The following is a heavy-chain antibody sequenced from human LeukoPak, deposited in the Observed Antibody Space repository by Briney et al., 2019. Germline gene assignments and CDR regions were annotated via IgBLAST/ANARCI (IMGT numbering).Heavy chain of an antibody. Sequence: SQTLSLTCTVSGGSISSGDYYWSWIRQPPGKGLEWIGYIYYSGSTYYNPSLRSRVTISVDTSKNQFSLKLSSVTAADTAVYYCARDEDYYGSGGSRVAFDIWGQGTMVTVSS. V-gene: IGHV4-30-4*08. D-gene: IGHD3-10*01. CDR2: IYYSGST. CDR3: ARDEDYYGSGGSRVAFDI. J-gene: IGHJ3*02. CDR1: GGSISSGDYY.